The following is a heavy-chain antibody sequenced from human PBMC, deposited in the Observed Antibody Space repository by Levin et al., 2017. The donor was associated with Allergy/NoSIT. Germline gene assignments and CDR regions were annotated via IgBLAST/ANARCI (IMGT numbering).Heavy chain of an antibody. V-gene: IGHV3-30-3*01. CDR3: AREQQLAHAFDI. J-gene: IGHJ3*02. CDR2: ISYDGSNK. CDR1: GFTFSSYA. D-gene: IGHD6-13*01. Sequence: GGSLRLSCAASGFTFSSYAMHWVRQAPGKGLEWVAVISYDGSNKYYADSVMGRFTISRDNSKNTLYLQMNSLRAEDTAVYYCAREQQLAHAFDIWGQGTMVTVSS.